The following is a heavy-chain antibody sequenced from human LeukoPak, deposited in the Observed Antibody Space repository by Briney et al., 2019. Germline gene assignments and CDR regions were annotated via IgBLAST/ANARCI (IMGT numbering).Heavy chain of an antibody. J-gene: IGHJ4*02. CDR1: GFPFSSYA. V-gene: IGHV3-23*01. Sequence: GGSLRLSCAASGFPFSSYAMSWVRQAPGKGLEWVSAISGSGGSTYYADSVKGRFTISRDNSKSTLYLQMNSLKAEDTAVYYCAKYDYGGNPNEYYFDYWGQGTLVAVSS. CDR3: AKYDYGGNPNEYYFDY. CDR2: ISGSGGST. D-gene: IGHD4-23*01.